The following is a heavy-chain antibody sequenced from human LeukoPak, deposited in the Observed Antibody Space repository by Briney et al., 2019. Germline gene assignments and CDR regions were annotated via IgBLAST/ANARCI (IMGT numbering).Heavy chain of an antibody. J-gene: IGHJ4*02. D-gene: IGHD3-22*01. Sequence: PGGSLRLSCAASGFTFSSYSMNWVRQAPGKGLEWVSSISSSSSYIYYADSVKGRFTISRDNAKNSLYLQMNSLRAEDTAVYYCARDSYDSSGYYRTLDYWGQGTLVTVSS. CDR1: GFTFSSYS. CDR2: ISSSSSYI. CDR3: ARDSYDSSGYYRTLDY. V-gene: IGHV3-21*01.